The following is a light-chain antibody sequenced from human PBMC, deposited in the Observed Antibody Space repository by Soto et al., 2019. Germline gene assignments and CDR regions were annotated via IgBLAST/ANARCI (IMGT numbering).Light chain of an antibody. V-gene: IGKV1-39*01. CDR2: AAA. J-gene: IGKJ2*01. CDR3: QQTHSTIHS. Sequence: DNQMTQWPSSLSASXXDTXTISRGASQNIERYLNWYQQKEGRAPQXXMFAAANLESGVPSRFRGSGSGTDFTLTISSLQPEDFATYYCQQTHSTIHSFGQGTKVDIK. CDR1: QNIERY.